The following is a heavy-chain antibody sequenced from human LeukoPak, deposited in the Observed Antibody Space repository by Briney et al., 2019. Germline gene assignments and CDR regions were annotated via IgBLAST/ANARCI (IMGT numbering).Heavy chain of an antibody. CDR1: GGSFSGYY. CDR2: INHSGST. D-gene: IGHD3-22*01. Sequence: SETLSLTCAVYGGSFSGYYWSWIRQPPGKGLEWIGEINHSGSTNYNPSLKSRVTISVDTSKNQFSLKLSPVTAADTAVYYCARDPRYDSSGYHFDYWGQGTLVTVSS. J-gene: IGHJ4*02. V-gene: IGHV4-34*01. CDR3: ARDPRYDSSGYHFDY.